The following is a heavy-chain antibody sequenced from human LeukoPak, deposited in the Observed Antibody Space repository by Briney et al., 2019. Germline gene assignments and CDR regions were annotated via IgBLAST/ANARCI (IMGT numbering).Heavy chain of an antibody. CDR3: AKDRGQWLTYNWFDP. CDR2: ISSSGSTI. J-gene: IGHJ5*02. Sequence: GGSLRLSCAASGFTFSSYEMNWVRQAPGKGLEWVSYISSSGSTIYYADSVKGRFTISRDNAKNSLYLQMNSLRAEDTAVYYCAKDRGQWLTYNWFDPWGQGTLVTVSS. V-gene: IGHV3-48*03. D-gene: IGHD6-19*01. CDR1: GFTFSSYE.